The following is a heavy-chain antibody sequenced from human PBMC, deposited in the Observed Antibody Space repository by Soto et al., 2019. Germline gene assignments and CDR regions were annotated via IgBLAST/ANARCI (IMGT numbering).Heavy chain of an antibody. CDR2: INPNSGGT. J-gene: IGHJ5*02. Sequence: ASVKVSCKASGYTFTGYYMHWVRQAPGQGLEWMGWINPNSGGTNYAQKFQGRVTMTRDTSISTAYMELSRLRSDDTAVYFCARANYISSWYIGSWFDPWGQGTQVTVSS. V-gene: IGHV1-2*02. CDR3: ARANYISSWYIGSWFDP. D-gene: IGHD6-13*01. CDR1: GYTFTGYY.